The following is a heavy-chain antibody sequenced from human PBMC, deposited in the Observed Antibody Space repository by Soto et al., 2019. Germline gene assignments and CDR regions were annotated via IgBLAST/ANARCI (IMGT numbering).Heavy chain of an antibody. J-gene: IGHJ6*02. CDR2: IKSKTDGGTT. CDR3: TTDRSLEEDG. Sequence: GGSLRVSCAAPGFPFSSHSRNWVRPDPGKGLEWVGRIKSKTDGGTTDYAAPVKGRFTISRDDSKNTLYLQMNSLKTEDTAVYYCTTDRSLEEDGWGQGTTVTVSS. CDR1: GFPFSSHS. V-gene: IGHV3-15*07.